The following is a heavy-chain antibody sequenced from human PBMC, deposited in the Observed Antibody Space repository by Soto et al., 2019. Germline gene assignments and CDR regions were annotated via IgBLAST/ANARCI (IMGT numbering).Heavy chain of an antibody. V-gene: IGHV4-31*03. D-gene: IGHD4-17*01. CDR2: IYYSGST. CDR1: GGSISSGGYY. CDR3: AREPFPHGWFDP. Sequence: PSETLSLTCTVSGGSISSGGYYWSWIRQHPGKGLEWIGYIYYSGSTYYNPSLKSRVTISVDTSKNQFSLKLSSVTAADTAVYYCAREPFPHGWFDPWGQGTLVTLSS. J-gene: IGHJ5*02.